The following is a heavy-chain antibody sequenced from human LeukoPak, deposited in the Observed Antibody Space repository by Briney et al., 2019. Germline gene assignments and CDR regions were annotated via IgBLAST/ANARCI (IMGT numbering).Heavy chain of an antibody. CDR2: VYYSGRT. CDR3: SGLVEPDNSGAPDTFDA. CDR1: RGSLSPNY. D-gene: IGHD6-19*01. V-gene: IGHV4-59*01. J-gene: IGHJ3*01. Sequence: SETLSLTCSVFRGSLSPNYWTWIRQPPGKGLEWIGYVYYSGRTKYNPSLQSRLTISLDKSNNHFSLQLSSVTTADTAVYYCSGLVEPDNSGAPDTFDAWGQGTMVTVSS.